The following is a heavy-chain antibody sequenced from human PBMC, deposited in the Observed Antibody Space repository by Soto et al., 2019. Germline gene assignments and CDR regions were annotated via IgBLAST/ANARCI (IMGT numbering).Heavy chain of an antibody. D-gene: IGHD6-19*01. V-gene: IGHV3-23*01. CDR3: AKGRIAVAAPYNWFDP. CDR1: GFTLSRYA. CDR2: ITGGGENT. J-gene: IGHJ5*02. Sequence: PGGSLTRSCAASGFTLSRYAMSWVRQAPGKGLEWVSSITGGGENTHYADSVKGRFTISRDNSMNTLSLQMNTLRVEDTAVYHCAKGRIAVAAPYNWFDPWGQGTQVTVSS.